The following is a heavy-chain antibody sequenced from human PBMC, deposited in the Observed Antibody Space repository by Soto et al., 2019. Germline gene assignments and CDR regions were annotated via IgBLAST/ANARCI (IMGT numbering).Heavy chain of an antibody. CDR3: ARGRIAGACFFDD. V-gene: IGHV4-59*01. CDR2: IYYNGST. J-gene: IGHJ4*02. D-gene: IGHD1-26*01. Sequence: WTWIRQPPGKGLEWIGYIYYNGSTYYNPSLKSRVTISADTSKNQFSLKLSSVTAADTAVYYCARGRIAGACFFDDWDQGTLVSVSS.